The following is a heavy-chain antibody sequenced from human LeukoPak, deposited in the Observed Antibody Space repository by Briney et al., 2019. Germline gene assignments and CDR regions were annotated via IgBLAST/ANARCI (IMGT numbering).Heavy chain of an antibody. CDR1: GGSFSGYY. J-gene: IGHJ6*03. Sequence: SETLSLTCAVYGGSFSGYYWSWIRQPPGKGLEWIGEINHSGSTNYNPSLKSRVTISVDTSKNQFSLKLSSVTAADTAVYYCARMVAARPYYMDVWGKGTTVTVSS. CDR3: ARMVAARPYYMDV. V-gene: IGHV4-34*01. CDR2: INHSGST. D-gene: IGHD2-15*01.